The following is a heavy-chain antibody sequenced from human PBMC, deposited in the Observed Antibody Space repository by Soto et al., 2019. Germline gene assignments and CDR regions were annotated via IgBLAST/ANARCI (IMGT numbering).Heavy chain of an antibody. CDR1: GFTFSSYA. CDR2: ISYDGSNK. Sequence: GGSLRLSCAASGFTFSSYAMHWVRQAPGKGLEWAAVISYDGSNKYYADSVKGRFTISRDNSKNTLYLQMNSLRAEDTAVYYCARDDGSSDYYSAVDYWGQGTLVTVSS. D-gene: IGHD3-22*01. J-gene: IGHJ4*02. V-gene: IGHV3-30-3*01. CDR3: ARDDGSSDYYSAVDY.